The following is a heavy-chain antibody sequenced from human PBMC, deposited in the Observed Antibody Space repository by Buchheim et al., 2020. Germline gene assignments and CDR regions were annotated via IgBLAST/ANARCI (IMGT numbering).Heavy chain of an antibody. Sequence: QVQLVQSGAEVKKPGSSVKVSCKASGGTFSSYAISWVRQAPGQGLEWMGRIIPILGIANYAQKFKGRVTITADKDTSNAEMELSSLRSEDTAVYYCARGGTLSRFDYWGQGTL. D-gene: IGHD1-26*01. V-gene: IGHV1-69*04. J-gene: IGHJ4*02. CDR2: IIPILGIA. CDR3: ARGGTLSRFDY. CDR1: GGTFSSYA.